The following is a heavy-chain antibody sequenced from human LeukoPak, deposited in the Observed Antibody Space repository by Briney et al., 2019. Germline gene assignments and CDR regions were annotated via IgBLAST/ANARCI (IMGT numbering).Heavy chain of an antibody. D-gene: IGHD6-13*01. Sequence: GGSLRLSCAASGFTFSSYSMNWVRQAPGKGLEWVSSISSSSSYIYYADSVKGRFTISRDNAKNSLYLQMNSLRAEDTAVYYCARRPPRSAAPDYWGQGTLVTVSS. CDR3: ARRPPRSAAPDY. CDR2: ISSSSSYI. J-gene: IGHJ4*02. CDR1: GFTFSSYS. V-gene: IGHV3-21*01.